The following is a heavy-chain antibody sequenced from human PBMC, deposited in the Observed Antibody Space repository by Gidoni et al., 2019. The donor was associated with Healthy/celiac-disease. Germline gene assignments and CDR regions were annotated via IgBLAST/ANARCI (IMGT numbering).Heavy chain of an antibody. Sequence: QVQLVESGGGVVQPGRSLRLSCAASVFTFSRYPMHWVRQAPGKGLEWVTVISYDGNNKYYADSVRGRFTISRDNSKNILYLQMNSLRAEDTAVYYCARDSCSGGSCYYFDYWGQGTLVTVSS. CDR3: ARDSCSGGSCYYFDY. CDR1: VFTFSRYP. J-gene: IGHJ4*02. D-gene: IGHD2-15*01. CDR2: ISYDGNNK. V-gene: IGHV3-30-3*01.